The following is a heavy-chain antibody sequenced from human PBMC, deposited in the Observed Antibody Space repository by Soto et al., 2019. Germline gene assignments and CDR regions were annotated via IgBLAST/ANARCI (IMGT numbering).Heavy chain of an antibody. CDR1: GYSFTSYW. CDR3: ARRAKTGYYYDSSGYYPGRASDI. V-gene: IGHV5-51*01. J-gene: IGHJ3*02. CDR2: IYPGDSDT. D-gene: IGHD3-22*01. Sequence: GESLKISCKGSGYSFTSYWIGWVRQMPGKGLEWMGIIYPGDSDTRYSPSFQGQVTISADKSISTAYLQWSSLKASDTAMYYCARRAKTGYYYDSSGYYPGRASDIWGQGTMVTVSS.